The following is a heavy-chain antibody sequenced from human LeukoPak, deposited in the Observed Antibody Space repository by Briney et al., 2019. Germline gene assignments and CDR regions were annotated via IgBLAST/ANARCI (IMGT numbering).Heavy chain of an antibody. CDR3: AGDLTGYSPY. Sequence: GGSLRLSCTASGFTFSTYSMEWVRQAPGKGLEWVSYISSISSPIYYADSVKGRVTISRDNAKNSLYLQMNSLSDEDTAVYYCAGDLTGYSPYWGQGTLVTVSS. D-gene: IGHD1-26*01. V-gene: IGHV3-48*02. J-gene: IGHJ4*02. CDR2: ISSISSPI. CDR1: GFTFSTYS.